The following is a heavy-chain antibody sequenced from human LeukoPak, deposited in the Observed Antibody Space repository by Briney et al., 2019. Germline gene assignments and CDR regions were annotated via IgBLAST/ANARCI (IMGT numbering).Heavy chain of an antibody. D-gene: IGHD6-19*01. CDR2: ISSSGSTI. CDR3: ARASGWGYNWFDP. V-gene: IGHV3-11*04. Sequence: GGSLRLSCAASGFTFSDYYMSWIRQAPGKGLDWVSYISSSGSTIYYADSVKGRFTISRDNAKNSLYLQMNSLRAEDTAVYYCARASGWGYNWFDPWGQGTLVTVSS. J-gene: IGHJ5*02. CDR1: GFTFSDYY.